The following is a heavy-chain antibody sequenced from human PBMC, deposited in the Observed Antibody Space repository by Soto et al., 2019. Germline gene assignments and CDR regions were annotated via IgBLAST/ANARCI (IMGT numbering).Heavy chain of an antibody. CDR2: IADSRDRT. D-gene: IGHD2-15*01. J-gene: IGHJ4*02. V-gene: IGHV3-23*01. Sequence: EVQLLESGGGLVQPGGSLRLSCAASRFTFRSYAMSWVRQAPGKGLEWVSVIADSRDRTYYADSVKGRFTISRDNSKNTLYLQMHNLRAEDTATYYCAKGIDWGQGTRVTVSS. CDR3: AKGID. CDR1: RFTFRSYA.